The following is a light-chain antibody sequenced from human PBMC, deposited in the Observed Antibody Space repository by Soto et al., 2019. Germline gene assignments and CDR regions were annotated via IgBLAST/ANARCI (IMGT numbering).Light chain of an antibody. V-gene: IGLV1-47*02. CDR2: SNS. J-gene: IGLJ1*01. CDR3: AVWDDTLSGFYL. CDR1: SSNIGKNY. Sequence: QSALTQPPSASGTPGQTVTISCSGSSSNIGKNYVYWYQQLPGTAPELLIYSNSQRPSGVPDRFSGSKSGTSASLAISGLRSEDEADYYCAVWDDTLSGFYLFGTGTKLTVL.